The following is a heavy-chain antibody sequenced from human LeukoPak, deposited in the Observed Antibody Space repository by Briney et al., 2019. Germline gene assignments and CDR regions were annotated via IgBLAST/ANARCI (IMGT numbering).Heavy chain of an antibody. J-gene: IGHJ3*02. CDR2: MYPGDSDT. Sequence: GESLKISCKGSGYSFTSYWIGWVRQMPGKGLECMGIMYPGDSDTRYSPSFQGQVTISADKSISTAYLQWSSLKASDTAMYYCARDYYDSSGYSRDAFDIWGQGTMVTVSS. V-gene: IGHV5-51*01. CDR1: GYSFTSYW. D-gene: IGHD3-22*01. CDR3: ARDYYDSSGYSRDAFDI.